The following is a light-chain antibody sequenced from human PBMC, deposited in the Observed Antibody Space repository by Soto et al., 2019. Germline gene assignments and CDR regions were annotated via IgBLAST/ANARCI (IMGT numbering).Light chain of an antibody. Sequence: DIQLTQSPSFLSASVGDRVTITCRASQDISSYLAWYQQRPGKVPRFQTHSASTLQSGVPSRFSATGSGTTFTLTISSLQPEDIATYYCQQLNRFPRTFGQGTKVEV. V-gene: IGKV1-9*01. CDR3: QQLNRFPRT. J-gene: IGKJ1*01. CDR1: QDISSY. CDR2: SAS.